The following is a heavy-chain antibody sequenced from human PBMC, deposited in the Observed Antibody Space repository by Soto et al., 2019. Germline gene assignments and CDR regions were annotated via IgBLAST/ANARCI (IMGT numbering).Heavy chain of an antibody. D-gene: IGHD2-8*01. Sequence: GASVKVSCKVSGYTLSALSVHWVRQTPGKGLEGLGGFDPEDGEKVYAQKFQGRVSTTEDTPTDTAYMELSSLRSEDTAVCYCATLKTNYYYYYGMDVWGQGTTVTVSS. CDR2: FDPEDGEK. CDR1: GYTLSALS. V-gene: IGHV1-24*01. J-gene: IGHJ6*02. CDR3: ATLKTNYYYYYGMDV.